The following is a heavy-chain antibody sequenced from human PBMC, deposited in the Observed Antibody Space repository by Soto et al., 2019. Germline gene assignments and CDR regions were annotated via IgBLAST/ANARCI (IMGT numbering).Heavy chain of an antibody. V-gene: IGHV5-51*01. D-gene: IGHD5-18*01. CDR1: GYIFTTYW. Sequence: GESLKISCKGSGYIFTTYWIGWVRQMTGKGLEWMGNIYPGDSDTRYSPSFQGQVTISADKSISTAYLQWSSLKASDTAIYYCARRGYSYAELRVLDVWGQGTTVTVSS. J-gene: IGHJ6*02. CDR3: ARRGYSYAELRVLDV. CDR2: IYPGDSDT.